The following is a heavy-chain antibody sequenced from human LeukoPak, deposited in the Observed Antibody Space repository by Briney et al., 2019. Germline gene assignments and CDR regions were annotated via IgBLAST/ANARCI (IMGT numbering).Heavy chain of an antibody. Sequence: GGSLRLSCAASGFTFSSYAMSWVRQAPGKGLEWVSSISSSSSYIYYADSVKGRFTISRDNAKNSLYLQMNSLRAEDTAVYYCARDWVAAAAMTRWFDPWGQGTLVTVSS. CDR2: ISSSSSYI. J-gene: IGHJ5*02. CDR1: GFTFSSYA. CDR3: ARDWVAAAAMTRWFDP. V-gene: IGHV3-21*01. D-gene: IGHD2-2*01.